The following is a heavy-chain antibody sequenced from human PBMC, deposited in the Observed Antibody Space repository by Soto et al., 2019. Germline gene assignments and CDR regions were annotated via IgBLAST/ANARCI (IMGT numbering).Heavy chain of an antibody. CDR2: IIPIFGTA. CDR3: ARDPTQGPIDTIFGVVTYYSMDV. V-gene: IGHV1-69*01. CDR1: GGTFSSYA. Sequence: QVQLVQSGAEVKKPGSSVKVSCKASGGTFSSYAISWVRQAPGQGLEWMGGIIPIFGTANYAQKFQGRVTITADESTSTAYMELSSLRSEDTAVYYCARDPTQGPIDTIFGVVTYYSMDVWGQGTTVTVSS. D-gene: IGHD3-3*01. J-gene: IGHJ6*02.